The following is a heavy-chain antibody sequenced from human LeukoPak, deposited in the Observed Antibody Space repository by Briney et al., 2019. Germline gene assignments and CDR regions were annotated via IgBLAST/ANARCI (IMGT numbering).Heavy chain of an antibody. CDR2: INHSGST. CDR1: GGSFSGYY. V-gene: IGHV4-34*01. J-gene: IGHJ4*02. D-gene: IGHD6-19*01. CDR3: ARSQWLIALDY. Sequence: PSETLSPTCAVYGGSFSGYYWSWIRQPPGKGLEWIGEINHSGSTNYIPSLKSRVTISVDTSKNQFSLRLSSVTAADTAVYYCARSQWLIALDYWGQGTLVTVSS.